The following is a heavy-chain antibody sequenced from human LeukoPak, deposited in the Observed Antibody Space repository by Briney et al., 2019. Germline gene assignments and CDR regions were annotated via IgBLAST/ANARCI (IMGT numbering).Heavy chain of an antibody. CDR2: ISSSGNTI. CDR3: ARSRQHSFDY. Sequence: GGSLRLSCAASGFTFSNAWMSWVRQAPGKGLEWLSYISSSGNTIYYAYPVKGRFTISRDNAKNSLYLQMNSLRAEDTAVYYCARSRQHSFDYWGQGTLVTVSS. J-gene: IGHJ4*02. V-gene: IGHV3-11*04. CDR1: GFTFSNAW.